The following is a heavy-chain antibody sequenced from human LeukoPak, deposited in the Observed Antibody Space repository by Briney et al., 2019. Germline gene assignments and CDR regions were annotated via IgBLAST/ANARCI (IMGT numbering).Heavy chain of an antibody. D-gene: IGHD1-1*01. CDR1: GGSITNSY. V-gene: IGHV4-59*01. J-gene: IGHJ3*02. CDR2: INYSVST. Sequence: PSETLSLTCTVSGGSITNSYWNWIRQPPGKGLEWIGYINYSVSTNYNPSLKSRVTISVDTSKNQFSLKLSSVTAADTAVYFCARDPLSTNDFDIWGQGTMVTVSS. CDR3: ARDPLSTNDFDI.